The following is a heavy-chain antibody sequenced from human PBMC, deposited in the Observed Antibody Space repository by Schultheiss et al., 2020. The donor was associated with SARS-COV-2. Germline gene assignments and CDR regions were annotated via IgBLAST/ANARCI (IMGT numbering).Heavy chain of an antibody. CDR1: GFTFSSYS. Sequence: GGSLRLSCAASGFTFSSYSMNWVRQAPGKGLEWVSYISSSSSTIYYADSVKGRFTISRDNSKNTLYLQMNSLRAEDTAVYYCARDSRIAARASYNWFDPWGQGTLVTVSS. CDR3: ARDSRIAARASYNWFDP. J-gene: IGHJ5*02. CDR2: ISSSSSTI. V-gene: IGHV3-48*01. D-gene: IGHD6-6*01.